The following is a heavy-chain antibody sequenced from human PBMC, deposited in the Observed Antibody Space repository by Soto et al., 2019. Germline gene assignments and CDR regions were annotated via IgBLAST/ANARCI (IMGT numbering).Heavy chain of an antibody. CDR2: IKQDGSEK. J-gene: IGHJ6*02. CDR1: GFTFSSYW. D-gene: IGHD3-9*01. V-gene: IGHV3-7*05. CDR3: ARSGRYYDILTGFVDYYGMDV. Sequence: GGSLRLSCAASGFTFSSYWMRWVRQAPGKGLEWVANIKQDGSEKYYVDSVKGRFTISRDNAKNSLYLQMNSLRAEDTAVYYCARSGRYYDILTGFVDYYGMDVWGQGTTVTVSS.